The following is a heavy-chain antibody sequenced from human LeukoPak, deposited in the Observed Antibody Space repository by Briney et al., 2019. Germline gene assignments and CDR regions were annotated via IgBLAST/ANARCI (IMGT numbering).Heavy chain of an antibody. D-gene: IGHD2-21*02. Sequence: GGSLRLSCAASGFTLNDYYMSWIRQAPGKGLEWVSYISSSGSTIYYADSVKGRFTISRDNAKNSLYLEMNSLRAEDTAVYYCAREAFCGGDCYSDYWGQGTLVTVSS. CDR1: GFTLNDYY. V-gene: IGHV3-11*01. CDR3: AREAFCGGDCYSDY. CDR2: ISSSGSTI. J-gene: IGHJ4*02.